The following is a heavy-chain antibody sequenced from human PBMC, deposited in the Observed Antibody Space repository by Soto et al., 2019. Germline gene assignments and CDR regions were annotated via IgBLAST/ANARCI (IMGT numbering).Heavy chain of an antibody. V-gene: IGHV1-69*06. CDR2: IVPLFRTT. CDR1: GGTXXXYA. Sequence: QXXLVQSGAEAXKPGSSVKVSCKTSGGTXXXYAISWVRQAXGQGXXXXXXIVPLFRTTNYAQKFQGRVTITADTSTYTVYMELSGLRSGDTAVYYCARGGYSSTWSNLLDRSGLDVWGQGTTVTVSS. CDR3: ARGGYSSTWSNLLDRSGLDV. J-gene: IGHJ6*02. D-gene: IGHD6-13*01.